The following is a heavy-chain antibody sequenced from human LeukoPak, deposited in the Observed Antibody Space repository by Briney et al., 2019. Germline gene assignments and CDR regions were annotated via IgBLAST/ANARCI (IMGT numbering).Heavy chain of an antibody. Sequence: PSETLSLTCAVYGGSFSGYYWSWIRQPPVKGLEWIGEINHSGSTNYNPSLKSRVTISVDTSKNQFSLKLSSVTAADTAVYYCASYYGYRLDYWGQGTLVTVSS. CDR3: ASYYGYRLDY. J-gene: IGHJ4*02. V-gene: IGHV4-34*01. CDR2: INHSGST. D-gene: IGHD3-16*01. CDR1: GGSFSGYY.